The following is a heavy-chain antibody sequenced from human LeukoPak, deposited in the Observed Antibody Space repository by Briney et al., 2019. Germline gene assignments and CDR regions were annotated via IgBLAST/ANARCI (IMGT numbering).Heavy chain of an antibody. V-gene: IGHV3-48*03. D-gene: IGHD6-19*01. Sequence: GSLRLSCAAPGFTFSSYEMNWVRQAPGKGLEWVSYISSSGSTIYYADSVKGRFTISRDNAKNSLYLQMNSLRAEDTAVYYCAREEAVAGTGFDYWGQGTLVTVSS. CDR1: GFTFSSYE. CDR2: ISSSGSTI. CDR3: AREEAVAGTGFDY. J-gene: IGHJ4*02.